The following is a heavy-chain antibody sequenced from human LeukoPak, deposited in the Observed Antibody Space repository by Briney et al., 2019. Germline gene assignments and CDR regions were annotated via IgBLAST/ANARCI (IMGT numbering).Heavy chain of an antibody. V-gene: IGHV6-1*01. Sequence: SQTLSLTCAISGDSVSSNSAAWNWIRQSPSRGLEWLGRTCYRSKWYNDYAVSVKSRITINPDTSKNQFSLQLNSVTPEDTAVYYCARNGGLRSLHYYYGMDVWGQGTTVTVSS. CDR1: GDSVSSNSAA. J-gene: IGHJ6*02. D-gene: IGHD5-12*01. CDR3: ARNGGLRSLHYYYGMDV. CDR2: TCYRSKWYN.